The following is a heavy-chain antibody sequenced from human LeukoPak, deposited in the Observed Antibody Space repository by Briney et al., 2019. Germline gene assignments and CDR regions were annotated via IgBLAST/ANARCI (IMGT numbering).Heavy chain of an antibody. CDR2: IIPIFGTA. V-gene: IGHV1-69*06. D-gene: IGHD3-3*01. CDR1: GGTFSSYA. CDR3: ARGAQITIFGVVTPPDY. Sequence: SVKVSCKASGGTFSSYAISWVRQAPGQGLEWMGGIIPIFGTANYAQKFQGRVTITADKSTSTAYMELSSLRSEDTAVYYCARGAQITIFGVVTPPDYWGQGTLVTVSS. J-gene: IGHJ4*02.